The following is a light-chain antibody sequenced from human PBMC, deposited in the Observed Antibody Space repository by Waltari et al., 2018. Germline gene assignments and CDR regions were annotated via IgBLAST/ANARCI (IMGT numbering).Light chain of an antibody. CDR2: AAS. CDR1: QSISHY. Sequence: DIQITQSPSSLSASVVDRVTITCRASQSISHYLNWYQQKPLKAPKLLLFAASGLQSGVPSRFSGSGSGTDFTLTINNLQPEDFATYYCQQSYSSPWTFGQGTRVEIK. CDR3: QQSYSSPWT. J-gene: IGKJ1*01. V-gene: IGKV1-39*01.